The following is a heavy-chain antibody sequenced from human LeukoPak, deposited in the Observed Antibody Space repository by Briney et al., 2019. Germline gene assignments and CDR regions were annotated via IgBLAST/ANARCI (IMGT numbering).Heavy chain of an antibody. J-gene: IGHJ3*02. Sequence: GGSLRLSCAASGFTFSNYAMSWVRQAPGKGLEWVSIISGSGGSTYYADSVKGRFTISRDNSMDTLSLQMNSLRVEDTAVYYCAKSYGDYVDAFDIWGQGTMVTVSS. CDR2: ISGSGGST. CDR3: AKSYGDYVDAFDI. V-gene: IGHV3-23*01. D-gene: IGHD4-17*01. CDR1: GFTFSNYA.